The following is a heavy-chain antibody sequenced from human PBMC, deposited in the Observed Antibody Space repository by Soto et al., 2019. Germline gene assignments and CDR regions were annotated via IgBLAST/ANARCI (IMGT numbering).Heavy chain of an antibody. CDR3: ARAGVVATVSLTFDF. CDR2: INYSGTT. CDR1: GGSISSGGYY. D-gene: IGHD4-17*01. J-gene: IGHJ4*02. V-gene: IGHV4-31*02. Sequence: PSETLSLTCSVSGGSISSGGYYWSWIRQRPGKGLEWIGDINYSGTTYYNPSLQSRITMSIDTSKNQFSLRLTSVTAADTAVYYCARAGVVATVSLTFDFWGRGTLVTVYS.